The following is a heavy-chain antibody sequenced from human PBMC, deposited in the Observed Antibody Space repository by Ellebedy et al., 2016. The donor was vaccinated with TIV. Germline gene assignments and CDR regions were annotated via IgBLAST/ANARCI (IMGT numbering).Heavy chain of an antibody. CDR3: VRRRVGSSWTDY. V-gene: IGHV4-39*07. CDR2: IHYSGST. Sequence: MPSETLSLTCIVSGGSTSSSDYYWVWIRQPPGKGLEWIGNIHYSGSTYYKPSLKSRITISIDTSKNQFSLNLGSVTAAETAVYDCVRRRVGSSWTDYWGQGTLVTVSS. CDR1: GGSTSSSDYY. J-gene: IGHJ4*02. D-gene: IGHD6-13*01.